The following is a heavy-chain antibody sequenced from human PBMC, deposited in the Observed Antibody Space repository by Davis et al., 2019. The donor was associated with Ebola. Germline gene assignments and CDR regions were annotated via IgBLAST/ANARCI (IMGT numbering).Heavy chain of an antibody. V-gene: IGHV1-18*01. D-gene: IGHD3-10*01. Sequence: ASVKVSCKASGYTFTSYGISWVRQAPGQGLKWMGWISAYNGNTNYAQKLQGRVTMTTDTSTSTAYMELRSLRSDDTAVYYRAGGTMVRGVYYYGMDVWGQGTTVTVSS. J-gene: IGHJ6*02. CDR2: ISAYNGNT. CDR1: GYTFTSYG. CDR3: AGGTMVRGVYYYGMDV.